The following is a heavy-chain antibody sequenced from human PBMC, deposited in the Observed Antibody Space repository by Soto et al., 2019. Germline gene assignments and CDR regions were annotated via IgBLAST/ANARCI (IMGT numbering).Heavy chain of an antibody. CDR1: GYTFIRNG. CDR3: ARDSATLVPGV. Sequence: QVQLVQSGAEVKKPGASVKVSCKASGYTFIRNGINWVRQAPGQGLEWMGWISTYNGNTNYAQKFQGRVTMTRGTSTRTAYMEVRSLRSDDTAVYFCARDSATLVPGVWGQGTTVTVSS. V-gene: IGHV1-18*01. D-gene: IGHD3-10*01. J-gene: IGHJ6*02. CDR2: ISTYNGNT.